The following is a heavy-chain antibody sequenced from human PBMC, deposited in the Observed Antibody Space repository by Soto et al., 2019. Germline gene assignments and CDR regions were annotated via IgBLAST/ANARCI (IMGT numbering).Heavy chain of an antibody. CDR1: GFIFSEST. CDR2: VSTSGRST. V-gene: IGHV3-64D*06. CDR3: VKQAHGLDGVAFDY. Sequence: GGSLRLSCSASGFIFSESTIYWVRQVPGKGLEAISAVSTSGRSTHYADSVKDRFTISRDNSKNTLFLQMGSLRPEDTAIYYCVKQAHGLDGVAFDYWGQGTQVTVSS. D-gene: IGHD2-15*01. J-gene: IGHJ4*02.